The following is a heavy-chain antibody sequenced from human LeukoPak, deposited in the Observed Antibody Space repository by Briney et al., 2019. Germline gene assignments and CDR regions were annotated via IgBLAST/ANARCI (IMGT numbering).Heavy chain of an antibody. CDR2: ISSSSSYI. V-gene: IGHV3-21*01. Sequence: TGGSLRLSCAASGFTFSSYSMTWVRQAPGKGLEWVSSISSSSSYIYYADSVKGRFTISRDNAKNSLYLQMNSLRAEDTAVYYCARVWRDGYNFGAFDIWGQGTMVTVSS. J-gene: IGHJ3*02. D-gene: IGHD5-24*01. CDR1: GFTFSSYS. CDR3: ARVWRDGYNFGAFDI.